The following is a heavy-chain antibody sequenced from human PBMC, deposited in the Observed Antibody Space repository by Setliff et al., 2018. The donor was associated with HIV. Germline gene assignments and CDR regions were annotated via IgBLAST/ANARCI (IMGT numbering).Heavy chain of an antibody. J-gene: IGHJ4*02. CDR2: VDPEDGET. V-gene: IGHV1-69-2*01. CDR1: GYTFTNYF. Sequence: GASVKVSCKASGYTFTNYFMHWVRQAPGEGLEWVGRVDPEDGETRYAMKFQGSVTISADTSTDTTYLSLSRLRSDDTAVYYCARVPHLGYYDILTGYTDYWGQGTLVTVSS. D-gene: IGHD3-9*01. CDR3: ARVPHLGYYDILTGYTDY.